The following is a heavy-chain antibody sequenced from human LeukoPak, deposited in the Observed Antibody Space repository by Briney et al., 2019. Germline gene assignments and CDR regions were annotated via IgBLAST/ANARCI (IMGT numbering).Heavy chain of an antibody. CDR3: ARDMETMIVVDDAFDI. Sequence: ASVKVSCKASGYTFTGYGISWVRQAPGQGLEWMGWISGYNGNTNYAQKFQGRVTMTTDTSTSTAYMEVRSLRSDDTAVYYCARDMETMIVVDDAFDIWGQGTMVTVSS. CDR2: ISGYNGNT. J-gene: IGHJ3*02. CDR1: GYTFTGYG. D-gene: IGHD3-22*01. V-gene: IGHV1-18*01.